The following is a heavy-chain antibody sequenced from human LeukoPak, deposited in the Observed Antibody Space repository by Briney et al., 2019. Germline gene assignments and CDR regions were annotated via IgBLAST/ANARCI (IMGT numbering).Heavy chain of an antibody. CDR1: GYTFGIYW. CDR3: ARRGEGGSFQALDS. CDR2: IYPADSDT. D-gene: IGHD1-26*01. J-gene: IGHJ4*02. V-gene: IGHV5-51*01. Sequence: EESLKISCQGSGYTFGIYWIGWVRQIPGKGLEWMGIIYPADSDTRYSPSFQGQVTISVDKSISTAYVQWNSLKASDTAIYYCARRGEGGSFQALDSWGQGTMVTVSS.